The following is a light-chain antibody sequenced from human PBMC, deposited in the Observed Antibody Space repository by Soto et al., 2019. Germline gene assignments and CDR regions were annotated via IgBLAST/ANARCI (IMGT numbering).Light chain of an antibody. CDR3: QQLSSYPST. CDR2: GAS. Sequence: EIVLTQSPGTLSLSPGERATLSCRASQSVSSSYLAWYQQKPGQAPRLLIYGASSRATGIPDRFSGSGSGTDFTLTISGLQPEDFATYYCQQLSSYPSTFGGGTKVEIK. CDR1: QSVSSSY. J-gene: IGKJ4*01. V-gene: IGKV3D-20*02.